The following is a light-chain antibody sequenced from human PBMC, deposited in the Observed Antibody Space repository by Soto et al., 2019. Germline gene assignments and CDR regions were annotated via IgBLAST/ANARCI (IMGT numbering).Light chain of an antibody. Sequence: DILMTQSPSTLSASVGDRVTITFRASESISRWLAWYQQKPGQAPKLLIHRASTLATGVPSMISGSGSGTDFTPAISNLQPDDFVTYYCHQYNSYSPDTFAQ. CDR3: HQYNSYSPDT. CDR1: ESISRW. CDR2: RAS. V-gene: IGKV1-5*03. J-gene: IGKJ2*01.